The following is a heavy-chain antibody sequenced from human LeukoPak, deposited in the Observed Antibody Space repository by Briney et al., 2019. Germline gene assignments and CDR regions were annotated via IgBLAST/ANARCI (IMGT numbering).Heavy chain of an antibody. V-gene: IGHV1-8*01. D-gene: IGHD1-14*01. Sequence: ASVKVSCKASGYTFASYDINWVRQATGQGLEWMGWMNPNSGNTGYAQKFQGRVTMTRNTSISTAYMELSGLRSEDTAVYYCARAEAPDNWFDPWGQGTLVTVSS. J-gene: IGHJ5*02. CDR1: GYTFASYD. CDR2: MNPNSGNT. CDR3: ARAEAPDNWFDP.